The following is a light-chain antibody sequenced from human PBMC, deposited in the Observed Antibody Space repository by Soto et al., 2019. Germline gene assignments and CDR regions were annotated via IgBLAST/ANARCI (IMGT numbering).Light chain of an antibody. Sequence: DIQMTQSPSSVSASVGDRVTITCRASQDISDWLAWHQQKPGKAPKLLIYAATTLHSGVPSRFSGSGSGTDFTLTISNLQPEDFATYYCQQGHTFPLTFGGGTKVEIK. J-gene: IGKJ4*01. CDR1: QDISDW. V-gene: IGKV1-12*01. CDR3: QQGHTFPLT. CDR2: AAT.